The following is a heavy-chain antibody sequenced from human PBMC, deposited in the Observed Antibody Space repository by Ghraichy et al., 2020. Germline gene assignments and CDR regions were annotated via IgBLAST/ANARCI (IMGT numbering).Heavy chain of an antibody. D-gene: IGHD6-13*01. Sequence: GGSLRLSCAASGFTFSDNEMNWVRQAPGKGLEWVAYIAASRDNIYYADSVRGRFTISRAKSSVFLQLDSLRAEDTATYYCARGTFDYSREDDGGAFESWGQGTQVTVSS. CDR3: ARGTFDYSREDDGGAFES. CDR1: GFTFSDNE. CDR2: IAASRDNI. V-gene: IGHV3-48*03. J-gene: IGHJ4*02.